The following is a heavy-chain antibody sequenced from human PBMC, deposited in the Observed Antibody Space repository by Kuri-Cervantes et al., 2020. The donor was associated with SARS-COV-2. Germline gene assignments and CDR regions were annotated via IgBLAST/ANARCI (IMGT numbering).Heavy chain of an antibody. CDR3: AREEDGYYYYYAMDV. Sequence: GESLKISCAASGFTFSSCAMHWVRLAPGKGLEWVAFISYDGSNKYYADSVKGRFTISRDNSKNTLYLQMNSLRAEDTAVYYCAREEDGYYYYYAMDVWGQGTTVTVSS. CDR2: ISYDGSNK. J-gene: IGHJ6*02. V-gene: IGHV3-30*07. D-gene: IGHD5-24*01. CDR1: GFTFSSCA.